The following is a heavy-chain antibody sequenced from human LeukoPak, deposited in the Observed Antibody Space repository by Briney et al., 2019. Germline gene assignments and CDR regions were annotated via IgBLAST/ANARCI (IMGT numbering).Heavy chain of an antibody. CDR1: GYTFTSYD. CDR2: MNPNSGNT. V-gene: IGHV1-8*01. J-gene: IGHJ4*02. D-gene: IGHD4-17*01. CDR3: ARGIGSTTVTTLEYYFDY. Sequence: ASVKVSCKASGYTFTSYDINWVRQATGQGLEWMGWMNPNSGNTGYAQKLQGRGTMTRNTSISTAYMELSSLRSEDTAVYYCARGIGSTTVTTLEYYFDYWGQGTLVTVSS.